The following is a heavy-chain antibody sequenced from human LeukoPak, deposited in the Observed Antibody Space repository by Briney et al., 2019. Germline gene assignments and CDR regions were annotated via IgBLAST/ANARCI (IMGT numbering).Heavy chain of an antibody. Sequence: PGGSLRLSCAASGFTFDDYGMSWVRQAPGKGLEWVSGINWNGGSTGYADSVKGRFTISRDNAKNSLYLQMNSLRAEDTAVYYCAKDTPRGYSYPTYVDYWGQGTLVTVSS. J-gene: IGHJ4*02. CDR2: INWNGGST. V-gene: IGHV3-20*04. D-gene: IGHD5-18*01. CDR1: GFTFDDYG. CDR3: AKDTPRGYSYPTYVDY.